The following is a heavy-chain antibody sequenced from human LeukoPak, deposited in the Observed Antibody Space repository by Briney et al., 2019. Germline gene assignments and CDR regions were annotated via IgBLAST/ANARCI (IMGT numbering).Heavy chain of an antibody. V-gene: IGHV3-7*01. CDR2: INQDGGTE. CDR1: GFTITKYW. D-gene: IGHD1-1*01. Sequence: GGSLLLSSAADGFTITKYWVSGVRPAAGKGLERVANINQDGGTEYYVDSMKGRFTISRDNAKNLAYLQINSLRADDTAVYFCARHTLWRFDYWGQGALLTVSS. CDR3: ARHTLWRFDY. J-gene: IGHJ4*02.